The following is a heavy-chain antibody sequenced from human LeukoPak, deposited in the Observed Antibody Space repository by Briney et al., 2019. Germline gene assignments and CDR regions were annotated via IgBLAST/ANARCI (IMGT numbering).Heavy chain of an antibody. CDR2: INTRGDNV. Sequence: PGGSLRLSCTASGFSFSNYAMTWVRQAPGAGPEWVSTINTRGDNVYYADSVKGRFTISRDNSKNMLYLQMNNLRVDDTATYYCGGDYWGQGTLVTVSS. J-gene: IGHJ4*02. CDR1: GFSFSNYA. V-gene: IGHV3-23*01. CDR3: GGDY.